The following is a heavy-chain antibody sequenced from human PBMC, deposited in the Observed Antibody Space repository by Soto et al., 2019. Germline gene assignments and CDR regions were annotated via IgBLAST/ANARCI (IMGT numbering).Heavy chain of an antibody. CDR2: INHSGST. CDR1: CGSFSGYY. J-gene: IGHJ4*02. Sequence: TSETLSLTCAVYCGSFSGYYWSWIRQPPGKGLEWIGEINHSGSTNYNPSLKSRVTISVETAKNQFSLKLSSVTAADTAVYYCARGYSSLTDSSKTPFDYWGQRTLVNVSS. CDR3: ARGYSSLTDSSKTPFDY. D-gene: IGHD3-22*01. V-gene: IGHV4-34*01.